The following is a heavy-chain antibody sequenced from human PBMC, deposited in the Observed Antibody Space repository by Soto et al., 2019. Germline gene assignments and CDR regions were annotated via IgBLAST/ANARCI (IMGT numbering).Heavy chain of an antibody. J-gene: IGHJ5*02. CDR1: GGSISSYY. V-gene: IGHV4-59*01. Sequence: SSETLSLTCTVSGGSISSYYWSWIRQPPGKGLEWIGYIYYSGSTNYNPSLKSRVTISVDTSKNQFSLKLSSVTAADTAVYYCARSEGWQLVPHNWFDPWGQGTLVTVSS. D-gene: IGHD6-13*01. CDR2: IYYSGST. CDR3: ARSEGWQLVPHNWFDP.